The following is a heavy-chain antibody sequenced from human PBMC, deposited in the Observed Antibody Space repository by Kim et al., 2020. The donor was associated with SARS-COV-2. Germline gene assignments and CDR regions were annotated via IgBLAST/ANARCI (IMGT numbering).Heavy chain of an antibody. J-gene: IGHJ4*02. D-gene: IGHD1-1*01. V-gene: IGHV3-74*01. CDR3: AGGPESNGHLLEY. Sequence: FADFGKGRFSISRDYSKRTWYLQMNSLRAEDSGVYYCAGGPESNGHLLEYWGQGTLVTVSS.